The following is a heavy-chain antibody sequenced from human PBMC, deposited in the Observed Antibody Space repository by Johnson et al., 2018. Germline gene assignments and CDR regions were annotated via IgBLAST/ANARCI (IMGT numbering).Heavy chain of an antibody. CDR1: GFTFSDYY. CDR2: MSSSGSTI. V-gene: IGHV3-11*04. Sequence: QVQLVESGGGLVKPGGSLRLSCAASGFTFSDYYMSWIRQAPGKGLAWVSYMSSSGSTIYYADSVKGRFPISRDNAKNSLYLQMNSLRAEDTAVYYCARVQREFGYSYYMDVWGKGTTVTVSS. J-gene: IGHJ6*03. D-gene: IGHD3-10*01. CDR3: ARVQREFGYSYYMDV.